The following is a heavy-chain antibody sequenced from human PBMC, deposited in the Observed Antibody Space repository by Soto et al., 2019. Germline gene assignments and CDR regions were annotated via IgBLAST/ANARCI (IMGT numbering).Heavy chain of an antibody. D-gene: IGHD3-3*01. J-gene: IGHJ4*02. Sequence: GGSLRLSCAASGFTFSSNAMSWVRQAPGKGLEWVSAISGSGGSTYYADSVKGRFTISRDNSKNTLYLQMNSLRAEDTAVYYCAKDVPYYDFWSGYSADYYFDYWGQGTLVTVSS. CDR2: ISGSGGST. CDR3: AKDVPYYDFWSGYSADYYFDY. CDR1: GFTFSSNA. V-gene: IGHV3-23*01.